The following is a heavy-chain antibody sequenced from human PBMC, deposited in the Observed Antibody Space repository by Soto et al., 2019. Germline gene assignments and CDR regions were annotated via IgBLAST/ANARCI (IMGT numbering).Heavy chain of an antibody. D-gene: IGHD3-16*01. V-gene: IGHV1-69*08. J-gene: IGHJ3*01. CDR3: ARRLDDRADEGFDV. CDR1: GGTFSTYT. Sequence: ASVKVSCKTSGGTFSTYTIYWARQAPGQGLEWMGRIIPLLGTTKYAQNFQDRVTITAEESTSTTYMELSSLRAEDTAVYYCARRLDDRADEGFDVWGEGTAVTVSS. CDR2: IIPLLGTT.